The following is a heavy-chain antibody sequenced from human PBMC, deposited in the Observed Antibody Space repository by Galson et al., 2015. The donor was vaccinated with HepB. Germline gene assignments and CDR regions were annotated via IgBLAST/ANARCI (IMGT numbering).Heavy chain of an antibody. CDR1: GYSFTSYW. CDR3: ARQDRYCSGGSCYAVYYGMDV. D-gene: IGHD2-15*01. J-gene: IGHJ6*02. CDR2: IDPSDSYI. V-gene: IGHV5-10-1*01. Sequence: QSGAEVKKPGESLRISCKGSGYSFTSYWINWVRQMPGKGLEWMGRIDPSDSYIKYSPSFQGHVTISADKSSSTAYLQWSSLKASDTAMYYCARQDRYCSGGSCYAVYYGMDVWGQGTTGTVSS.